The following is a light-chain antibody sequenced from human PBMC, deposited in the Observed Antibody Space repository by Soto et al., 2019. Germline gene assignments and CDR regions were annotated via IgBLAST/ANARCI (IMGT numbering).Light chain of an antibody. Sequence: EIVMTQSPATLSVSQGERATLSCRASQSVSRNLAWYQQRPGQPPRLLIYDASTRATGIPARFGGSGSGTEFTLTITSLQSEDFAVYYCQQYHNWPRTFGQGTKVDI. CDR1: QSVSRN. CDR2: DAS. J-gene: IGKJ1*01. V-gene: IGKV3-15*01. CDR3: QQYHNWPRT.